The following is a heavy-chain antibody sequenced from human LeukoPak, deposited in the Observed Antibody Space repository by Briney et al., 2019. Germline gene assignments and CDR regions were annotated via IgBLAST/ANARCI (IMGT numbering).Heavy chain of an antibody. V-gene: IGHV4-31*03. Sequence: SETLSLTCTVSGGSISSGGYYWSWIRQHPGKGLEWIGYIYYSGSTYYNPSLKSRVTISVDTSKNQFSLKLSSVTAADTVVYYCASIPGNYFDYWGQGTLVTVSS. J-gene: IGHJ4*02. D-gene: IGHD1-26*01. CDR3: ASIPGNYFDY. CDR1: GGSISSGGYY. CDR2: IYYSGST.